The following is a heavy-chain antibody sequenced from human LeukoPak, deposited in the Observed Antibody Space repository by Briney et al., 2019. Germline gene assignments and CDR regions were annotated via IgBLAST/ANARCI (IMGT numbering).Heavy chain of an antibody. Sequence: GGCLRLSCSAIVYPFTIFAMYWARQAPGKGLEWVALISYDGSNKYYADSVKGRFTISRDNTKNTVYLQMNSPRAEDTAVYYCARVGGDVLSGHRTGYYYAMDVWGQGTTVTVSS. D-gene: IGHD3-3*01. CDR1: VYPFTIFA. J-gene: IGHJ6*02. V-gene: IGHV3-30*04. CDR3: ARVGGDVLSGHRTGYYYAMDV. CDR2: ISYDGSNK.